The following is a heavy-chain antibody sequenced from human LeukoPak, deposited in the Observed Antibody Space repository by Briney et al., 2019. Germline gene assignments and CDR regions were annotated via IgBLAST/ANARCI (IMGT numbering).Heavy chain of an antibody. J-gene: IGHJ4*02. D-gene: IGHD6-13*01. CDR3: ARGLGIAAAGNLFDY. CDR2: ISSSSSTI. V-gene: IGHV3-48*01. CDR1: GFTFSSYS. Sequence: GGSLRLSCAASGFTFSSYSMNWVRQAPGKGLEWVSYISSSSSTIYYADSVKGRFTISRDNAKNSLYLQMNSLRAEDTAVYYCARGLGIAAAGNLFDYWGQGTLVTVSS.